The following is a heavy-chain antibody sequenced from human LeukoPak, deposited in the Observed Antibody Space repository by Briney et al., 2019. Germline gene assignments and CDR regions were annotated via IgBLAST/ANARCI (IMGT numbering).Heavy chain of an antibody. CDR2: ISSSGSTI. V-gene: IGHV3-11*01. CDR3: ARDSRQAVVTGTADY. Sequence: PGGSLRLSCAASGFTFSDYYMSWIRQAPGKGLEWVSYISSSGSTIYYADSVKGRFTISRDNAKNSLYLQMNSLRAEDTAVYYCARDSRQAVVTGTADYWGQGTLVTVSS. J-gene: IGHJ4*02. CDR1: GFTFSDYY. D-gene: IGHD2-21*02.